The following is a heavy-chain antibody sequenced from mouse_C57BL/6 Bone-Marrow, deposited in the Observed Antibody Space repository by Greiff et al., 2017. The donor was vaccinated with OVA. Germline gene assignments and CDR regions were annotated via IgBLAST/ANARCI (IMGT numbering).Heavy chain of an antibody. CDR3: AREGRARLRGNYFAY. V-gene: IGHV1-82*01. J-gene: IGHJ2*01. CDR2: IYPGDGDT. D-gene: IGHD3-2*02. Sequence: QVQLQQSGPELVKPGASVKISCKASGYAFSSSWMNWVKQRPGKGLEWIGRIYPGDGDTNYTGTFKGKATLTAEKSSSNAYMQLSSLTSEDSAVYVCAREGRARLRGNYFAYWGQGTTLTVSA. CDR1: GYAFSSSW.